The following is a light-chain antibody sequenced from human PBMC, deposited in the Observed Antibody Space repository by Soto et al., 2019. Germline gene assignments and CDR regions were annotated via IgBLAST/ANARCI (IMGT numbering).Light chain of an antibody. CDR2: GAS. J-gene: IGKJ1*01. CDR1: QSVDNK. Sequence: EIVMTQSPDTLSVSPEDRNTLSCRASQSVDNKLAWYQQRPGQPPRLLVYGASTRATGIPARFSGSGSGTELSLIISSPQSDDSAVYYRQQYRQWPLTFGQGTTVEVK. CDR3: QQYRQWPLT. V-gene: IGKV3D-15*01.